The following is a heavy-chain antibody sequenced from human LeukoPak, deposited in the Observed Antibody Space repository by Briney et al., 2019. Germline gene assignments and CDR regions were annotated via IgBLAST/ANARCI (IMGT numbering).Heavy chain of an antibody. Sequence: SETLSLTCTVSGGSISSSSYYWGWIRQPPGKGLEWIGSIYYSGSTYYNPSLKSRVTISVDTSKNQFSLKLSSVTAADTAVYYCAGGYSYGYDYWGQGTLVTVSS. D-gene: IGHD5-18*01. V-gene: IGHV4-39*07. CDR1: GGSISSSSYY. J-gene: IGHJ4*02. CDR3: AGGYSYGYDY. CDR2: IYYSGST.